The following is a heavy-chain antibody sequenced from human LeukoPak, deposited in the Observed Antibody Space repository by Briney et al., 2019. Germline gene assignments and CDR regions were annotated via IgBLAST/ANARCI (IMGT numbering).Heavy chain of an antibody. CDR2: ISAYNGNT. CDR1: GYTFTSYG. D-gene: IGHD2-8*01. Sequence: ASVKVSCKASGYTFTSYGISWGRQAPGQGLEWMGWISAYNGNTNYAQKLQGRVTMTTDTSTSTAYMELRSLRSDDTAVYYCARDLPGVCYFDYWGQGTLVTVSS. J-gene: IGHJ4*02. CDR3: ARDLPGVCYFDY. V-gene: IGHV1-18*01.